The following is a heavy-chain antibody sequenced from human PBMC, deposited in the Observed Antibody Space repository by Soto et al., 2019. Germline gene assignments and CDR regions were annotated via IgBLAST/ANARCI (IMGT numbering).Heavy chain of an antibody. CDR2: IYYSGST. D-gene: IGHD1-26*01. Sequence: SETLSLTCTVSGGSISSYYWSWIRQPPGKGLEWIGYIYYSGSTNYNPSLKSRVTISVDTSKNQFSLKLSSVTAADTAVYYCERAREVGTYDYWGQGTLVTVSS. CDR3: ERAREVGTYDY. CDR1: GGSISSYY. J-gene: IGHJ4*02. V-gene: IGHV4-59*01.